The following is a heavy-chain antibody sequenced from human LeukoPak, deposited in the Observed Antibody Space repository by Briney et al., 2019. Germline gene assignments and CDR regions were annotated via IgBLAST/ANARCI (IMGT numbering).Heavy chain of an antibody. V-gene: IGHV3-7*03. D-gene: IGHD3-22*01. CDR3: AKGHSSMIVVVTFDY. CDR1: GFSLSTYW. J-gene: IGHJ4*02. CDR2: IKRDGSEK. Sequence: EPGGSLRLSCAASGFSLSTYWMTWVRQAPGKGLEWVANIKRDGSEKNYVDSVKGRFTISRDNARNSLYLQMNSLRAEDTALYYCAKGHSSMIVVVTFDYWGQGTLVTVSP.